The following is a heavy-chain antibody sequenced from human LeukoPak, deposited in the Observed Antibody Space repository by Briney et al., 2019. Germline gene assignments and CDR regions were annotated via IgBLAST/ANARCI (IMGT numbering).Heavy chain of an antibody. V-gene: IGHV3-53*01. CDR3: AVSVRFERVWHFFNN. D-gene: IGHD3-9*01. Sequence: GGSLRLSCAASGFTVSSNYMSWVRQAPGKGLEWVSVIYSGGSTYYADSVKGRFTISRDNSKNTLYLQMNSLRAEDTAVYYCAVSVRFERVWHFFNNWGQGTQVTVSS. CDR2: IYSGGST. J-gene: IGHJ4*02. CDR1: GFTVSSNY.